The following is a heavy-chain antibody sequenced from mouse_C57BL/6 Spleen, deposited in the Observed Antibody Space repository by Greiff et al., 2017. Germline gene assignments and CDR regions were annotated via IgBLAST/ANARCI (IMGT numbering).Heavy chain of an antibody. Sequence: QVQLQQSGAELVKPGASVKLSCTASGYTFTSYWMHWVKQRPGRGLEWIGRIDPNSGGTKYNEKLKSKATLTVDKPSSTAYMQLSSLTSEESAVYYCARMYEGYYGYYAKDYWGQGTSVTVSS. J-gene: IGHJ4*01. CDR2: IDPNSGGT. V-gene: IGHV1-72*01. CDR3: ARMYEGYYGYYAKDY. CDR1: GYTFTSYW. D-gene: IGHD2-3*01.